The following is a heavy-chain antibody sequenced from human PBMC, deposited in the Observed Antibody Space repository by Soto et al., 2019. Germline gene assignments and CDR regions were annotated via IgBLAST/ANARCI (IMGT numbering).Heavy chain of an antibody. D-gene: IGHD7-27*01. CDR1: GFTFSSYS. J-gene: IGHJ6*02. CDR3: ARDTDWGSQTYDYYGMDV. CDR2: ISSSSSTI. V-gene: IGHV3-48*02. Sequence: EVQLVESGGGLVQPGGSLRLSCAASGFTFSSYSMNWVRQAPGKGLEWVSYISSSSSTIYYADSVKGRFTISRDNAKNSLYLQMNSLRDEDKAVYYCARDTDWGSQTYDYYGMDVWGQGTTVTVSS.